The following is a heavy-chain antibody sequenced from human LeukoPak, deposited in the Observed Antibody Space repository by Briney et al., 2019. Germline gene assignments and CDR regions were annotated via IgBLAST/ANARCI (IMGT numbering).Heavy chain of an antibody. Sequence: GGSLRLSCAASPFNYSMPWVRQAPGKGLEWVAGISYDAHSVYYADSVKGRFTISRDNSKNSVYLEMNSLRAEDTAVYYCARRLVVPGKVDYYYGMDVWGQGTTVTVSS. V-gene: IGHV3-30*12. CDR3: ARRLVVPGKVDYYYGMDV. D-gene: IGHD2-21*02. CDR1: PFNYS. J-gene: IGHJ6*02. CDR2: ISYDAHSV.